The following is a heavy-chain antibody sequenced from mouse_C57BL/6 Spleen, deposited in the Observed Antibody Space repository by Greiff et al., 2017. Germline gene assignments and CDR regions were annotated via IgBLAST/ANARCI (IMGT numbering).Heavy chain of an antibody. V-gene: IGHV1-52*01. D-gene: IGHD1-3*01. CDR2: IDPSDSET. CDR1: GYTFTSYW. Sequence: QVQLQQSGAELVRPGSSVKLSCKASGYTFTSYWMHWVKQRPIQGLEWIGNIDPSDSETHYNQKFKDKATLTVAKSSSTAYMQLSSLRSEDSAVYYCARDSGSDAMDYWGQGTSVTVSS. J-gene: IGHJ4*01. CDR3: ARDSGSDAMDY.